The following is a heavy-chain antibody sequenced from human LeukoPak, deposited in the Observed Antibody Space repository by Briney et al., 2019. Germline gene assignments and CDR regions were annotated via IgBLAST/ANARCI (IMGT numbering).Heavy chain of an antibody. V-gene: IGHV3-11*04. J-gene: IGHJ3*02. Sequence: SGGSLRLSCAASGFTFSDYYMSWIRQAPGKGLEWVSYISSSGSTIYYADSVKGRFTISRDNAKNSLYLQMNSLRAEDTAVYYCAREWPIAAWGGFDIWGQGTMVTVSS. CDR1: GFTFSDYY. CDR3: AREWPIAAWGGFDI. CDR2: ISSSGSTI. D-gene: IGHD6-6*01.